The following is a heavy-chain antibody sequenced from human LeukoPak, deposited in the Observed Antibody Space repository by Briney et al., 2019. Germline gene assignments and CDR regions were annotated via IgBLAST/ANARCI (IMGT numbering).Heavy chain of an antibody. CDR3: ARDRSGIDY. D-gene: IGHD1-26*01. J-gene: IGHJ4*02. Sequence: GGSLRLSCAASGFTFSSYSMNWVRQAPGKGLEWVAVIWYDGSNKYYADSVKGRFTISRDNSKNTLYLQMNSLRAEDTAVYYCARDRSGIDYWGQGTLVTVSS. CDR1: GFTFSSYS. CDR2: IWYDGSNK. V-gene: IGHV3-33*08.